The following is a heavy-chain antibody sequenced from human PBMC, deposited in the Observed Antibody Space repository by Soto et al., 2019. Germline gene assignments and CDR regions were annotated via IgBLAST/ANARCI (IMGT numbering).Heavy chain of an antibody. D-gene: IGHD3-16*01. Sequence: QVQLQESGPGLVKPSQTLSLTCTVSGGSISSGGYYWSWIRQHPGKGLEWIGYIYYSGSTYYNPSRRSRVTISVDTSKNQCSLKLSSVTAADTDVYYCARVGGINWFDPWGQGTLVTVSS. V-gene: IGHV4-31*03. CDR2: IYYSGST. CDR1: GGSISSGGYY. J-gene: IGHJ5*02. CDR3: ARVGGINWFDP.